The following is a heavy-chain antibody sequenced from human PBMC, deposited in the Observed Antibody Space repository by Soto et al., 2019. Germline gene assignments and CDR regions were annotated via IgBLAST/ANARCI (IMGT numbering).Heavy chain of an antibody. D-gene: IGHD2-8*02. CDR1: GIFSDNYW. CDR2: IYPDDSDT. CDR3: VGQSTGWIWYYGGMDA. Sequence: PGESLKISCEASGIFSDNYWLGWVRQRPGKGLEWMGIIYPDDSDTRYSPSFQGRVTISADKSINTVYLQWSSLKTSDTGMYYCVGQSTGWIWYYGGMDAWGQGTSVTVSS. V-gene: IGHV5-51*01. J-gene: IGHJ6*01.